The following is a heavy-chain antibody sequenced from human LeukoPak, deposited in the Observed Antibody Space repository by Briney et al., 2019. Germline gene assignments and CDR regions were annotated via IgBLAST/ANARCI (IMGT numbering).Heavy chain of an antibody. D-gene: IGHD3-10*01. J-gene: IGHJ4*02. CDR1: GGSFSGYY. Sequence: SETLSLTCAVYGGSFSGYYWSWIRQPPGKGLEWIGEINHSGSTNYNPSLKSRVTISVDTSKNQFSLKLSSVTAADTAVYYCARGPYYYGSGSYDWGQGTLVTVSS. CDR3: ARGPYYYGSGSYD. V-gene: IGHV4-34*01. CDR2: INHSGST.